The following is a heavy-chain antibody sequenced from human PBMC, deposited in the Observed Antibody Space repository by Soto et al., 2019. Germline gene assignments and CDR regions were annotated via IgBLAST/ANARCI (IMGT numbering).Heavy chain of an antibody. V-gene: IGHV4-31*03. D-gene: IGHD1-26*01. J-gene: IGHJ6*02. CDR2: TYYIGSP. Sequence: SETLSLTCTVSGDSISSGGSYWTWIRQHPGKGLEWIGYTYYIGSPYYNPSLQSRVTISVDTSKNQVSLKLSSVTAADTAVYYCARAGGTVAAINFYGLDVWGQGTTVTVSS. CDR1: GDSISSGGSY. CDR3: ARAGGTVAAINFYGLDV.